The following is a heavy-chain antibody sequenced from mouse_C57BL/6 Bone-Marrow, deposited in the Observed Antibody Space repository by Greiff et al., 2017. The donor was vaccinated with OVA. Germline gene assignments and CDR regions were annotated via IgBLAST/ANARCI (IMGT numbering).Heavy chain of an antibody. J-gene: IGHJ3*01. CDR2: IDPSDSET. V-gene: IGHV1-52*01. CDR3: ARPSNYYGKGFAY. Sequence: QVQLQQPGAELVRPGSSVKLSCKASGYTFTSYWMHWVKQRPIQGLEWIGNIDPSDSETHYNQKFKDKATLTVDKSSSTAYMQLSSLTSEDSAVYYCARPSNYYGKGFAYWGQGTLVTVSA. D-gene: IGHD1-1*01. CDR1: GYTFTSYW.